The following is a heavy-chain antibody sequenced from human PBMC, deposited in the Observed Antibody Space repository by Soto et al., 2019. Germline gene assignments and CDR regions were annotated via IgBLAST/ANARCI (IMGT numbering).Heavy chain of an antibody. CDR3: ARDLGSGWLNRYFDY. CDR1: GGSISSSNW. Sequence: QVQLQESGPGLVKPSGTLSLTCAVSGGSISSSNWWSWVRQPPGKGLEWIGEIYHSGSTNYNPSLKSRVTISVDKSKNQFSLKLSSETAADTAVYYCARDLGSGWLNRYFDYWGQGTLVTVSS. CDR2: IYHSGST. D-gene: IGHD6-19*01. J-gene: IGHJ4*02. V-gene: IGHV4-4*02.